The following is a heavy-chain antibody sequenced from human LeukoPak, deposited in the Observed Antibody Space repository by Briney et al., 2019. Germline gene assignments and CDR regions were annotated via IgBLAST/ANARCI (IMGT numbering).Heavy chain of an antibody. D-gene: IGHD6-13*01. CDR2: ISSSGSTI. V-gene: IGHV3-48*04. Sequence: GGGLRLSCAAPGFTFFSYWMSWVRQGPGKGRGWGSYISSSGSTIYYADSVKGRFTISRDNAKNSLNLQMNSLRAEDTAVYYCARDLMGIAYRGAFYYWGQGTLVTVSS. CDR1: GFTFFSYW. J-gene: IGHJ4*02. CDR3: ARDLMGIAYRGAFYY.